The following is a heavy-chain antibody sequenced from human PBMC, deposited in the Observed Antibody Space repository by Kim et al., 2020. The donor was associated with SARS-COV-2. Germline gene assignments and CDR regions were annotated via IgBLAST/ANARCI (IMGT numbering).Heavy chain of an antibody. V-gene: IGHV3-30*18. D-gene: IGHD6-13*01. J-gene: IGHJ6*02. Sequence: GGSLRLSCAASGFIFSNYGIHWVRQAPGKGLEWVAVISYDGSNKYYADSMKGRFTISRDNSKNTLYLQINSLRAEDTAVYYCAKDVQAVLAAAGRTYYYGMDVWGQGTTVTVSS. CDR1: GFIFSNYG. CDR3: AKDVQAVLAAAGRTYYYGMDV. CDR2: ISYDGSNK.